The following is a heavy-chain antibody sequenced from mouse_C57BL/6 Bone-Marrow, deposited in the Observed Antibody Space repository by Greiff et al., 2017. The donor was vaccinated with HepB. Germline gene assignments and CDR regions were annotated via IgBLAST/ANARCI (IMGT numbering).Heavy chain of an antibody. D-gene: IGHD3-2*02. Sequence: QVQLQQSDAELVKLGASVKISCKVSGYTFTDHTIHWMKQRPEQGLEWIGYIYPRDGSTKYNEKFKGKATLTADKSSSTAYMQLNSLTSEDSAVYFCARGSSGPYPYYAMDYWGQGTSVTVSS. J-gene: IGHJ4*01. V-gene: IGHV1-78*01. CDR3: ARGSSGPYPYYAMDY. CDR2: IYPRDGST. CDR1: GYTFTDHT.